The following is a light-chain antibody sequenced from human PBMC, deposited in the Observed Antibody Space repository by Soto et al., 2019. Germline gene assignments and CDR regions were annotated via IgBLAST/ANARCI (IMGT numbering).Light chain of an antibody. V-gene: IGKV3-20*01. CDR1: QSVRSNY. CDR3: QQYGSSPLFA. Sequence: EIVLTQSPGTLSLSPGERATLSCRASQSVRSNYLAWYQQKPGQAPSLLIYGASSRATGIPDRFSGSGSGTDFTLTISSLEPEDFAVYYCQQYGSSPLFAFGPGTEVDLK. J-gene: IGKJ3*01. CDR2: GAS.